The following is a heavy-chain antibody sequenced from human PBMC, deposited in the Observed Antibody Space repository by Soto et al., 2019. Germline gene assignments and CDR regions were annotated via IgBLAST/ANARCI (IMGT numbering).Heavy chain of an antibody. CDR1: GCSISSGGYS. J-gene: IGHJ4*02. CDR3: ARVPTH. CDR2: IYHSGST. V-gene: IGHV4-30-2*01. Sequence: SETLSLTCAVSGCSISSGGYSWSWNRQPPGKGLEWIGYIYHSGSTYYNPSLKSRVTISVDRSKNQFSLKLSSVTAADTAVYYRARVPTHWGQGTLVTVSS.